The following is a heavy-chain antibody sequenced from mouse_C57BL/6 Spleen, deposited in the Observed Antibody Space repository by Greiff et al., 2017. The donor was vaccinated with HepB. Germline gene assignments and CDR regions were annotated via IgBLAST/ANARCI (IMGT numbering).Heavy chain of an antibody. Sequence: EVHLVESGGDLVKPGGSLKLSCAASGFTFSSYGMSWVRQTPDKRLEWVATISSGGSYTYYPDSVKGRFTISRDNAKNTLYLQMSSLKSEDTAMYYCARQFTTVVATNYFDYWGQGTTLTVSS. D-gene: IGHD1-1*01. V-gene: IGHV5-6*01. CDR2: ISSGGSYT. CDR1: GFTFSSYG. CDR3: ARQFTTVVATNYFDY. J-gene: IGHJ2*01.